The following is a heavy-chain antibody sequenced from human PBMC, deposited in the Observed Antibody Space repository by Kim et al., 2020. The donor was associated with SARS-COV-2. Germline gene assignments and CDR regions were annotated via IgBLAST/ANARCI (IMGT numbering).Heavy chain of an antibody. Sequence: ASVKVSCKASGYTFTSYGISWVRQAPGQGLEWMGWFSAYNGNTNYAQKLQGRVTMTTDTSTSTAYMELRSLRSDDTAVYYCARDRAGWWGADAFDIWGQGTMVTVSS. J-gene: IGHJ3*02. V-gene: IGHV1-18*01. CDR3: ARDRAGWWGADAFDI. CDR2: FSAYNGNT. CDR1: GYTFTSYG. D-gene: IGHD2-15*01.